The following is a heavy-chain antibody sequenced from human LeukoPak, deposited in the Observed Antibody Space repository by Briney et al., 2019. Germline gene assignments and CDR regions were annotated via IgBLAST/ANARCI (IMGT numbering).Heavy chain of an antibody. V-gene: IGHV3-7*01. CDR3: ARVDHCSSTSCYRGVGAFDI. Sequence: PGGSLRLSCAASGFSFRNYWMSWVRQAPGKGLEWVANIKQDGSEKYYVDSVKGRFTISRDNAKNSLYLQMNSLRAEDTAVYYCARVDHCSSTSCYRGVGAFDIWGQGTMVTVSS. CDR1: GFSFRNYW. D-gene: IGHD2-2*02. J-gene: IGHJ3*02. CDR2: IKQDGSEK.